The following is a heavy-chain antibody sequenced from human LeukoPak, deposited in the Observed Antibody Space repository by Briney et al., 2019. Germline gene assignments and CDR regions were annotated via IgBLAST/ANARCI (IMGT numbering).Heavy chain of an antibody. J-gene: IGHJ4*02. CDR2: ISPDDSDI. CDR1: GYNFATYW. CDR3: ARGTTVTGLDYFDS. Sequence: GESLKISCKGFGYNFATYWIGWVRQMPGKGLEWMGIISPDDSDIRYSPSYRGQVTISADKSVNTAYLQRSSVRASDAAMYYCARGTTVTGLDYFDSWGQGTLVTVSS. V-gene: IGHV5-51*01. D-gene: IGHD6-19*01.